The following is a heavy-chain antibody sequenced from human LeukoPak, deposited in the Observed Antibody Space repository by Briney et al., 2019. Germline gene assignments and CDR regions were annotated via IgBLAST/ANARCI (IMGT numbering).Heavy chain of an antibody. V-gene: IGHV4-59*11. J-gene: IGHJ3*02. CDR1: GGSISSHY. Sequence: PSETLSLTCSVSGGSISSHYWNWIRQTSGKGLDWIGYIHYSGSTNYNPSRKSRITISIDPSNNQISLKLSSVTAADTAVYYCAGFTQYYDFWSGAFDIWGQGTMVTVSS. D-gene: IGHD3-3*01. CDR3: AGFTQYYDFWSGAFDI. CDR2: IHYSGST.